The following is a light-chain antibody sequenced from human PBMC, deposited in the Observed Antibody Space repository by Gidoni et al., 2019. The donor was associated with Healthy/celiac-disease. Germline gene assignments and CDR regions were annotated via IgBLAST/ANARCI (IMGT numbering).Light chain of an antibody. Sequence: DIQLTPSPSSLSASVGDRVTIPCRASQSISSYLNWYQQKPGKAPKLLIDAASSLQSGVPLRFSGSGSGTDFTLTISSLQPEDFATYYCQQSYSTPRTFGQGTKVEIK. J-gene: IGKJ1*01. V-gene: IGKV1-39*01. CDR1: QSISSY. CDR2: AAS. CDR3: QQSYSTPRT.